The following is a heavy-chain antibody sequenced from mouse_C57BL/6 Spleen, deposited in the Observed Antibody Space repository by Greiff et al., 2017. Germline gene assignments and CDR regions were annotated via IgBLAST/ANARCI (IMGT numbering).Heavy chain of an antibody. V-gene: IGHV2-5*01. Sequence: VKLQESGPGLVQPSQSLSITCTVSGFSLTSYGVHWVRQSPGKGLEWLGVLWRGGSTDYNAAFMSRLSITKDNSKSQVFFKMNSLQADDTAIYYCAKNDGNYDAMDYWGQGTSVTVSS. CDR1: GFSLTSYG. CDR2: LWRGGST. D-gene: IGHD2-1*01. J-gene: IGHJ4*01. CDR3: AKNDGNYDAMDY.